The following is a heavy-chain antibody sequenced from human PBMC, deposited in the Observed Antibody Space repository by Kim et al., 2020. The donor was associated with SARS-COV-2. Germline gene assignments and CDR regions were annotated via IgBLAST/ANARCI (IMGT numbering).Heavy chain of an antibody. CDR2: MSYSGST. CDR1: GGSIKSHY. D-gene: IGHD1-26*01. J-gene: IGHJ6*02. Sequence: SETLSLTCTVSGGSIKSHYWSWIRQPPGKGLEWIGYMSYSGSTNYNPSLKSRVTISVDTSKNQFSLNLSSVTAADTAVYYCARDYGGIGGVDVWGQGTTVTVSS. V-gene: IGHV4-59*11. CDR3: ARDYGGIGGVDV.